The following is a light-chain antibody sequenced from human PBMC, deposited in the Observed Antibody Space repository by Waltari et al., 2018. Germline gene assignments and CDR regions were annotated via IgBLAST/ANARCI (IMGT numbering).Light chain of an antibody. CDR3: CSYAGSYTVV. V-gene: IGLV2-11*01. J-gene: IGLJ2*01. Sequence: QSALTQPRSVSGSPGPSVTISCTGTSSDVGGYNYASWYQQHPGKAPKLMIYDVSKRPSGVPDRLSGSKSGNTASLTISGLQAEDEADYYCCSYAGSYTVVFGGGTKLTVL. CDR1: SSDVGGYNY. CDR2: DVS.